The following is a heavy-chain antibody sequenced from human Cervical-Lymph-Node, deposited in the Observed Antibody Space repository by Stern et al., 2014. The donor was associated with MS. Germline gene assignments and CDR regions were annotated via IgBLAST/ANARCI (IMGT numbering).Heavy chain of an antibody. V-gene: IGHV5-51*01. CDR2: IYPYDSDP. J-gene: IGHJ4*02. CDR1: GYSFTIYY. Sequence: VQLVQSGAEVKKPGESLKISCKLSGYSFTIYYIAWVRQMPGKGLEWMGDIYPYDSDPTYSPSFQGQVTISADKSITTAYRQWSSLRASDTAMYYCARHVQGFDYWGQGTLVTVSS. CDR3: ARHVQGFDY.